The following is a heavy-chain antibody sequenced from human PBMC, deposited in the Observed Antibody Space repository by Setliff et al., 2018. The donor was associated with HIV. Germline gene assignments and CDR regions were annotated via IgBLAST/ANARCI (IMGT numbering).Heavy chain of an antibody. CDR3: ARRSDFWSEGDAFDI. Sequence: SETLSLTCAVYGGSFSGYDWSWIRKPPGKGLEWIGEINHSGSTNYNPSLKSRVTISVDTSKNQFSLKLSSVTAADTAVYYCARRSDFWSEGDAFDIWGQGTMVTVSS. CDR2: INHSGST. D-gene: IGHD3-3*01. CDR1: GGSFSGYD. V-gene: IGHV4-34*01. J-gene: IGHJ3*02.